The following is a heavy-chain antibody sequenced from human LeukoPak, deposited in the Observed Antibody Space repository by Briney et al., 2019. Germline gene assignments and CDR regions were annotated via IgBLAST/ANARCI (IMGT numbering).Heavy chain of an antibody. CDR2: FDPEDGET. CDR3: ATSDYRSGSYYPGSFDY. Sequence: GASVKVSCKVSGYTLTELSMHWVRQAPGKGLEWMGGFDPEDGETIYAQKFQGRVTMTEDTSTDTAYMELCSLRSEDTAVYYCATSDYRSGSYYPGSFDYWGQGTLVTVSS. V-gene: IGHV1-24*01. J-gene: IGHJ4*02. D-gene: IGHD1-26*01. CDR1: GYTLTELS.